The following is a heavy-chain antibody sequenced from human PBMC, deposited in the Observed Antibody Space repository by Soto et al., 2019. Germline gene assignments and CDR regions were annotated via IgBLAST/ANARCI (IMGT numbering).Heavy chain of an antibody. V-gene: IGHV3-7*01. CDR1: GFTFSSYW. Sequence: GGSLRLSCAASGFTFSSYWINWVRQAPGKGLEWVANIKQDGSEKYYVDSVKGRFTISRDSAENSVHLQMHSLRAEDTAVYYCAASPDYGPQFDFWGQGSLVTVSS. J-gene: IGHJ4*02. CDR2: IKQDGSEK. D-gene: IGHD4-17*01. CDR3: AASPDYGPQFDF.